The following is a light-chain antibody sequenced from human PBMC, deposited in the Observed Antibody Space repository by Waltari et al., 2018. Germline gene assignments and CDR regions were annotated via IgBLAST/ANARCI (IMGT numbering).Light chain of an antibody. CDR2: DVS. CDR1: SSDVGFYNY. Sequence: QSALTQPASVSGSPGQSPTISCTGTSSDVGFYNYVSWYQQHPGKAPKLMIYDVSERPSGVSNRFSGSKSGNTASLTISGLQAEDEADYYCNSYAGSSSWVFGGGTKLTVL. CDR3: NSYAGSSSWV. V-gene: IGLV2-14*01. J-gene: IGLJ3*02.